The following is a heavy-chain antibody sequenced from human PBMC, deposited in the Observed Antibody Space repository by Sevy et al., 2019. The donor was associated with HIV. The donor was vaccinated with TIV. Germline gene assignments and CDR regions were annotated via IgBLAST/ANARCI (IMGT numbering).Heavy chain of an antibody. Sequence: GGSLRLSCAASGFTVSSNYMSWVRQAPGKGLEWVSVIYSGGSTYYADSVKGRFTISRDNSKNPLYLQMNSLRAEDTAVYYCAGVNGYSSGWYLGWFDPWGQGTLVTVSS. D-gene: IGHD6-19*01. CDR3: AGVNGYSSGWYLGWFDP. CDR2: IYSGGST. V-gene: IGHV3-53*01. J-gene: IGHJ5*02. CDR1: GFTVSSNY.